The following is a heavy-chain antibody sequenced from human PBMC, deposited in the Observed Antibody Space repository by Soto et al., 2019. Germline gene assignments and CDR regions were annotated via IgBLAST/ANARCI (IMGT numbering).Heavy chain of an antibody. V-gene: IGHV3-21*01. CDR1: GFTFSTYS. CDR2: ISSSGTYI. J-gene: IGHJ6*02. D-gene: IGHD2-2*01. CDR3: ARDPSACSSTSCWGYYALDV. Sequence: GGSLRLSCAASGFTFSTYSMNWVRQAPGKGLEWASSISSSGTYIHYADSLKGRFTISRDNAKNSLYLQMISLRAEDTAVYYCARDPSACSSTSCWGYYALDVWGQGTKVTVYS.